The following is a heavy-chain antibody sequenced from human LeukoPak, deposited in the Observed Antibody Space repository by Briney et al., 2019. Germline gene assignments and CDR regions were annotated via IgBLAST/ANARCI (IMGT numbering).Heavy chain of an antibody. D-gene: IGHD3-22*01. CDR1: GFTFSSYG. CDR2: IWYDGSNK. V-gene: IGHV3-33*01. CDR3: ARDRGYYDSSGYHDY. Sequence: PGRSLRLSCAASGFTFSSYGMHWVRQAPGKGLEWVAVIWYDGSNKYYADSVKGRFTISRDNSKNTLYLQMNSLRAEDTAVYYCARDRGYYDSSGYHDYWGQGTLVTVSS. J-gene: IGHJ4*02.